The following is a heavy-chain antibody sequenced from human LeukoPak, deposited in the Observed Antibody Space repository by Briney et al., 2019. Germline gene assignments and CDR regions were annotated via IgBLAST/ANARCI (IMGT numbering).Heavy chain of an antibody. J-gene: IGHJ4*02. CDR1: GFSFSSYG. CDR3: ARDYGGSSPFDY. CDR2: ISRSGSTI. Sequence: GGSLRLSCAASGFSFSSYGMHWVRQAPGKGLEWVSYISRSGSTIYYVDSVKGRFTISRDNAKNSLYLQMNSLRAEDTAVYYCARDYGGSSPFDYWGQGTLVTVSS. V-gene: IGHV3-48*04. D-gene: IGHD4-23*01.